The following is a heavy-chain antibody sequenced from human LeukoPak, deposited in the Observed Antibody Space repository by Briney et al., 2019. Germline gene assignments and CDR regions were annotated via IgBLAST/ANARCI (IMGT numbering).Heavy chain of an antibody. CDR2: IIPNSGTA. V-gene: IGHV1-69*01. CDR1: GGTFSSYA. J-gene: IGHJ6*03. D-gene: IGHD3-10*01. CDR3: ARGMYYYGSGSYYNASYYYYYMDV. Sequence: SVKVACKASGGTFSSYAIGWVRQAPAQGLEWMGAIIPNSGTANYAQKFQGRVTITADESTSTAYMELSSLRSEDTAVYYCARGMYYYGSGSYYNASYYYYYMDVWGKGTTVTISS.